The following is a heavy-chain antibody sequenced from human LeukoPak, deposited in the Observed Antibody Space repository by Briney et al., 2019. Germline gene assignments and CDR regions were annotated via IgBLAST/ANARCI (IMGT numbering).Heavy chain of an antibody. Sequence: PGGSLRLSCAASGFTFSSYSMNWVRQAPGKGLEWVSLVSSSRSSIYYADSVKGRFTISRDNAKKSLYLQMSSLRAEDTAVYYCARGEMSAMLDYWGQGTLVTVSP. D-gene: IGHD2-2*01. J-gene: IGHJ4*02. CDR1: GFTFSSYS. CDR3: ARGEMSAMLDY. CDR2: VSSSRSSI. V-gene: IGHV3-21*01.